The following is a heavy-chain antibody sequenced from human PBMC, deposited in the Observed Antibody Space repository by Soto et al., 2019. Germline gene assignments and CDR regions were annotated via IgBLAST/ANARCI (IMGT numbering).Heavy chain of an antibody. CDR2: INAYNGNT. V-gene: IGHV1-18*01. Sequence: GLEWMGWINAYNGNTNYAQNLQGRLTLTTDTSTTTAYMELRSLRSNDTAVYYCARIVGTIYYYYGMDVWGQGTTVTVSS. D-gene: IGHD1-26*01. J-gene: IGHJ6*02. CDR3: ARIVGTIYYYYGMDV.